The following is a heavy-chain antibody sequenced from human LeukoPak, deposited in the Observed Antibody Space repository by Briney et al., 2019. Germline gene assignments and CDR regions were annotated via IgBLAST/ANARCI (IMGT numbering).Heavy chain of an antibody. CDR3: ARDRNPYYIDY. Sequence: PGGSLRLSCAASGFIFSDYSMNWVRQAPGKGLEWVSYITRSSSIMQYAGSVKGRFTISRDNAKNSLYLQMNSLSAEDTAVYYCARDRNPYYIDYWGQGTLVTVSS. D-gene: IGHD1-14*01. CDR1: GFIFSDYS. CDR2: ITRSSSIM. J-gene: IGHJ4*02. V-gene: IGHV3-48*01.